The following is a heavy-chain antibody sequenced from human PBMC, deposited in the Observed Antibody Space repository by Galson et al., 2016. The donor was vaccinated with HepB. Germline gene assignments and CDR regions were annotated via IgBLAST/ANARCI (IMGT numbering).Heavy chain of an antibody. CDR3: AKDGRDAYNFNYYYYAMDV. D-gene: IGHD5-24*01. CDR1: GFTFRSYG. Sequence: SLRLSCAASGFTFRSYGMHWVRQAPGKGLEWVAVISYDGNNKYYADSVKGRFTISRDNSKNTLYLQMNSLRAEDTAVYYCAKDGRDAYNFNYYYYAMDVCGQGTTLTVS. J-gene: IGHJ6*02. CDR2: ISYDGNNK. V-gene: IGHV3-30*18.